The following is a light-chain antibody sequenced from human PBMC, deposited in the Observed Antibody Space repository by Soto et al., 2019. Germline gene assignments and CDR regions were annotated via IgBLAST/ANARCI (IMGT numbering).Light chain of an antibody. Sequence: EVVLTQSPGTLSLSPGERVTLSCRASQSVSSAYLAWYQHKPGQVPRLLIHDASSRATGIPDRFSGSGSGTDFTLTIGRLEPEDFAVYYCQQYATPPYTFGQGTKLEIK. V-gene: IGKV3-20*01. J-gene: IGKJ2*01. CDR3: QQYATPPYT. CDR2: DAS. CDR1: QSVSSAY.